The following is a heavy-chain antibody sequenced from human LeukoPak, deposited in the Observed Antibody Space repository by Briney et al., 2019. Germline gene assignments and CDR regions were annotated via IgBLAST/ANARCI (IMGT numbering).Heavy chain of an antibody. CDR1: GFTFSNAW. D-gene: IGHD3-22*01. Sequence: GGSLRLSCAASGFTFSNAWMSWVRQAPGKGLEWVGRIKSKTDGGTTDYAAPVKGRFTISRDDSKNTLYLQMNSLKTEDTAVYYCTTGEDYYDSSGYYYVSAYFDYWGQGTLVTVSS. V-gene: IGHV3-15*01. J-gene: IGHJ4*02. CDR3: TTGEDYYDSSGYYYVSAYFDY. CDR2: IKSKTDGGTT.